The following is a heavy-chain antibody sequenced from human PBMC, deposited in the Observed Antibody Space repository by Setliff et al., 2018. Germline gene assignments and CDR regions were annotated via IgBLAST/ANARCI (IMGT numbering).Heavy chain of an antibody. D-gene: IGHD2-2*01. CDR1: GFTFSTSA. CDR2: IHYGGGHI. V-gene: IGHV3-30*02. Sequence: PGGSLRLSCATSGFTFSTSAMHWLRQSPDNRLEWLAYIHYGGGHIQYADSVKGRFTVSRDNAMDTLFLQMNGLTTDDTAKYFCAKVRWGYADPWGQGTLVTVSS. J-gene: IGHJ5*02. CDR3: AKVRWGYADP.